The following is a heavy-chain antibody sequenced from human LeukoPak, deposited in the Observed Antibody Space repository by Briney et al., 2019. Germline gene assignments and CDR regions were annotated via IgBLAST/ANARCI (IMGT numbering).Heavy chain of an antibody. Sequence: ETLSLTCTASGGSISNYVWSWIRQPPGKGLEWFGYINDSGNTKYNASLESRVTISTDNSKNHWSPKLGTVTTADTAVVYYARGAEICGVVHYYYYMDVWGEGTTVTHSS. CDR1: GGSISNYV. CDR3: ARGAEICGVVHYYYYMDV. D-gene: IGHD3-3*01. CDR2: INDSGNT. J-gene: IGHJ6*03. V-gene: IGHV4-59*01.